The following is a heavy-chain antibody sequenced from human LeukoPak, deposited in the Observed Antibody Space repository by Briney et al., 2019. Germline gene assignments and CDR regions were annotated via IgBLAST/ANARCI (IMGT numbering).Heavy chain of an antibody. V-gene: IGHV1-8*03. D-gene: IGHD2-8*01. CDR3: ARAGDIVLMVSDAFDI. CDR1: GYTFTSYD. CDR2: MNPNSGNT. Sequence: GASVKVSCKASGYTFTSYDINWVRQATGQGLEWMGWMNPNSGNTGYAQKFQGRVTITRNTSISTAYMELSRLRSDDTAVYYCARAGDIVLMVSDAFDIWGQGTMVTVSS. J-gene: IGHJ3*02.